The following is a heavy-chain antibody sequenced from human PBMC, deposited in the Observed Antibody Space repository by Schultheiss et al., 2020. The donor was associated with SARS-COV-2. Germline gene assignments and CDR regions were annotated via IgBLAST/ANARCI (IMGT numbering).Heavy chain of an antibody. J-gene: IGHJ6*02. V-gene: IGHV3-9*01. CDR3: AKGQGGAVTTYGMDV. CDR2: ISGSGGST. D-gene: IGHD4-17*01. CDR1: GFTFDDYA. Sequence: GGSLRLSCAASGFTFDDYAMHWVRQAPGKGLEWVSGISGSGGSTYYADSVKGRFTISRDNVKNSLYLQMNSLRAEDTALYYCAKGQGGAVTTYGMDVWGQGTRVTVSS.